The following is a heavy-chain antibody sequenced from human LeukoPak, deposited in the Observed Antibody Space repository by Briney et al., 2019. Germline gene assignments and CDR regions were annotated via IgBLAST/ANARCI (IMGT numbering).Heavy chain of an antibody. D-gene: IGHD2-15*01. CDR3: ARQTGVAVATFYFAY. CDR2: INHSGRT. V-gene: IGHV4-34*01. J-gene: IGHJ4*02. Sequence: SETLSLTCAVFGGSFSGYYWSWIRQPPGKGLEWIGEINHSGRTNYNPSLKSRVTMSVDTSKNQFSLKLSSVTAADTAVYYCARQTGVAVATFYFAYWGQGTLVTVSS. CDR1: GGSFSGYY.